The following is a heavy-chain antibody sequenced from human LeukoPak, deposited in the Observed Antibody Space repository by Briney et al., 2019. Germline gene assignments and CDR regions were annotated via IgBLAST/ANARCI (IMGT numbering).Heavy chain of an antibody. J-gene: IGHJ6*03. Sequence: ASVKVSCKASGYTFTSYGIRWVRQAPGQGLEWMGWISAYNGNTNYAQKLQGRVTMTTDTSTSTAYMELRSLRSDDTAVYYCARDRRFGELFRSYYYMDVWGKGTTVTVSS. CDR1: GYTFTSYG. V-gene: IGHV1-18*01. CDR3: ARDRRFGELFRSYYYMDV. D-gene: IGHD3-10*01. CDR2: ISAYNGNT.